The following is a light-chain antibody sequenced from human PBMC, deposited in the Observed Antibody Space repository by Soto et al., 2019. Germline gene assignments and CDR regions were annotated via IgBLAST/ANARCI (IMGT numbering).Light chain of an antibody. CDR3: QQYNDWPLT. CDR2: GAS. J-gene: IGKJ4*01. Sequence: EIVMTQSPATLSVSPGERATLSCRASQSVSSNLAWYQQKPGQAPRLLIYGASTRATGLPDRISGSGSGTEFTLTISSLQSEDFALYYRQQYNDWPLTFGGGTKVEIK. V-gene: IGKV3-15*01. CDR1: QSVSSN.